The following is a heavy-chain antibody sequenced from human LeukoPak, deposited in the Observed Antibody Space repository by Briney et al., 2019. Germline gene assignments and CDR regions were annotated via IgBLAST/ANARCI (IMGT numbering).Heavy chain of an antibody. J-gene: IGHJ4*02. CDR1: GGSINSYY. Sequence: PSETLSLTCTVSGGSINSYYWSWIRQPPGKGLEWIGYIYYSGSTNYNPSLKSRVTISVDTSKNQFSLKLSSVTAADTAVYYCARSGSDSRPVTAIPYYFDYWGQGTLVTVSS. D-gene: IGHD2-21*02. CDR2: IYYSGST. CDR3: ARSGSDSRPVTAIPYYFDY. V-gene: IGHV4-59*01.